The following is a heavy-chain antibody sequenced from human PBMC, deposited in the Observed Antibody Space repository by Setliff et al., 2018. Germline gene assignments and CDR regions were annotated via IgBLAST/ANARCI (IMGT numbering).Heavy chain of an antibody. CDR2: IIPIFGTT. CDR3: TRERGDIVSTTSYYYYMDV. Sequence: KVSCKASSGTFSSYGITWVRQAPGQGLEWMGGIIPIFGTTDYAQKFQGRVTITTDASTSTAYMEMSSLRSEDTAVYYCTRERGDIVSTTSYYYYMDVWGKGTTVTVSS. D-gene: IGHD5-12*01. CDR1: SGTFSSYG. J-gene: IGHJ6*03. V-gene: IGHV1-69*05.